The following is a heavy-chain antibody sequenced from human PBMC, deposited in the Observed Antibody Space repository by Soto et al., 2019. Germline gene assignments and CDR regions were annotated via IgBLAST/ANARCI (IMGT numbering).Heavy chain of an antibody. CDR1: GFTFSSYW. CDR2: INSDGSST. D-gene: IGHD2-8*01. Sequence: EVQLVESGGGLVQPGGSLRLSCAASGFTFSSYWMHWVRQAPGKGLVWVSRINSDGSSTSYADSVKGRFTISRDNAKNTLYLQMNSLRAEDTAVYYCASDHGVSRNWFDPWGQGTLVTVSS. V-gene: IGHV3-74*01. CDR3: ASDHGVSRNWFDP. J-gene: IGHJ5*02.